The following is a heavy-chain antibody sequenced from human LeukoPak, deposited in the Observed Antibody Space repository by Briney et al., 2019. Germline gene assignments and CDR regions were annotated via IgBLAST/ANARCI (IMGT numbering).Heavy chain of an antibody. Sequence: KPSETLSLTCSVSGGSISSGYYWGWIRQPPGKGLEWIGSIYHSGSTYYNPSLKSRVTISVDTSKNQFSLKLSSVTAADTAVYYCARASYSYDINGWVPFDYWGQGTLVTVSS. CDR2: IYHSGST. V-gene: IGHV4-38-2*02. CDR1: GGSISSGYY. J-gene: IGHJ4*02. D-gene: IGHD3-22*01. CDR3: ARASYSYDINGWVPFDY.